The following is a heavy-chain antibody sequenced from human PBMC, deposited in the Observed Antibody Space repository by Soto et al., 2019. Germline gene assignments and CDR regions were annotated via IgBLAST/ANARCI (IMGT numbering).Heavy chain of an antibody. CDR3: ARGFLEWLSPSFDY. J-gene: IGHJ4*02. Sequence: ASVKVSCKASGYSFSSYGISWVRQAPGQGLEWMGWISPNNGKTEYAQKLQGRVTMTTDTSTSTAYMELRSLRSDDTAVYYCARGFLEWLSPSFDYWGQGTLVTVSS. D-gene: IGHD3-3*01. CDR1: GYSFSSYG. V-gene: IGHV1-18*01. CDR2: ISPNNGKT.